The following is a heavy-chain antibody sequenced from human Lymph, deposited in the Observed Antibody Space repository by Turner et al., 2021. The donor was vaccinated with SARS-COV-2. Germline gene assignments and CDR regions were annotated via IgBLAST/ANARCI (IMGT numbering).Heavy chain of an antibody. V-gene: IGHV3-21*01. Sequence: EVHLVESGGGLVKPGGSLRLSWSASGFTFSSYSMNWVRQAPGKGLEWVSSITFTSSYIYYADSVKGRFTISRDNAKNSLYLQMNSLRAEDTAVYYCARGPPDFPYYFDYWGQGTLVTVSS. D-gene: IGHD2-21*02. CDR1: GFTFSSYS. J-gene: IGHJ4*02. CDR3: ARGPPDFPYYFDY. CDR2: ITFTSSYI.